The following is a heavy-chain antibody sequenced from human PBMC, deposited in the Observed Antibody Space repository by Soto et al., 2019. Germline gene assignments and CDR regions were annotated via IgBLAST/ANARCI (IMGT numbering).Heavy chain of an antibody. J-gene: IGHJ5*02. D-gene: IGHD3-10*01. CDR3: SRDPGHSSGILSFDP. V-gene: IGHV3-53*01. Sequence: PGGSLRLSCAASGFTVSSSYMAWVRQAPGKGLEWVSGIYSGGATHYADSVKGRFTVSRDNSKNLLFLQMSSLRVEDTAVYHCSRDPGHSSGILSFDPWGQGTLVTVSS. CDR1: GFTVSSSY. CDR2: IYSGGAT.